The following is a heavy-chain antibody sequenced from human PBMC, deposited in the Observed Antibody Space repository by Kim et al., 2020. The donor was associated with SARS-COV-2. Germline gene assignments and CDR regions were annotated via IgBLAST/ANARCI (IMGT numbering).Heavy chain of an antibody. V-gene: IGHV4-59*01. D-gene: IGHD1-1*01. CDR3: ARYTSGSSAFDY. J-gene: IGHJ4*02. Sequence: SETLSLTCNVSGGPISSDYWSWIRQPPGMTLEWIGFIDSSGSTNYNPSLKSRVTMSLDTSKNQFSLKLSSVTAADTAVYYCARYTSGSSAFDYWGQGTLVTVSS. CDR1: GGPISSDY. CDR2: IDSSGST.